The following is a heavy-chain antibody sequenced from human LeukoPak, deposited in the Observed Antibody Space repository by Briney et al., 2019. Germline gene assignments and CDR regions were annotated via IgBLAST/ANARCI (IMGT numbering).Heavy chain of an antibody. CDR1: GDSVSSNSVA. J-gene: IGHJ4*02. Sequence: SQTLSLTCAISGDSVSSNSVAWNWIRQSPSRGLEWLGRTYYRSKWYNDYAVSVKSRISINPDTSKNEFSLQLNSVTPEDTAVYYCARQNGCFDYWGQGTLVTVSS. CDR2: TYYRSKWYN. CDR3: ARQNGCFDY. V-gene: IGHV6-1*01.